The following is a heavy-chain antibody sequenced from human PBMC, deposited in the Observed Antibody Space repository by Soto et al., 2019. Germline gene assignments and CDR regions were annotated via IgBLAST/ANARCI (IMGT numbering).Heavy chain of an antibody. CDR3: ARERPLTIFGMTIPGGMDA. D-gene: IGHD3-3*01. CDR1: GFVFDSHG. CDR2: ISANGVNT. J-gene: IGHJ6*02. Sequence: LRLSCVASGFVFDSHGMTWVRQSPGKGLEWVSAISANGVNTYYADSVQGRFTISRDNSENAVYLQMNSLRTDDTALYYCARERPLTIFGMTIPGGMDAWGQGTTVTVSS. V-gene: IGHV3-23*01.